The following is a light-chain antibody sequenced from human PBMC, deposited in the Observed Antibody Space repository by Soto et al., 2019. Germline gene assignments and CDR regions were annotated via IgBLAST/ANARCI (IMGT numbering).Light chain of an antibody. V-gene: IGKV1-39*01. CDR2: AAS. J-gene: IGKJ1*01. Sequence: IQMTQSPSSLSASVGDRVTITCRASQTINGYLSWYQQKPGKAPNLLISAASTLQAGVPSRFSGSESGTEFTLTISSLQPEDFATYYCQQTYSSPWTFGQGTKVEIK. CDR1: QTINGY. CDR3: QQTYSSPWT.